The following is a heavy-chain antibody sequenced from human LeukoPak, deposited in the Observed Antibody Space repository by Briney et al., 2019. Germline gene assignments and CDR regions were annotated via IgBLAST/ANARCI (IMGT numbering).Heavy chain of an antibody. Sequence: GASVKASCKASGGTFSSYAISWVRQAPGQGLEWMGGIIPIFGTANYAQKFQGRVTITADKSTSTAYMELRSLRSDDTAVYYCAREPAVAAHSDDAFDIWGQGTMVTVSS. CDR3: AREPAVAAHSDDAFDI. V-gene: IGHV1-69*06. J-gene: IGHJ3*02. D-gene: IGHD2-15*01. CDR2: IIPIFGTA. CDR1: GGTFSSYA.